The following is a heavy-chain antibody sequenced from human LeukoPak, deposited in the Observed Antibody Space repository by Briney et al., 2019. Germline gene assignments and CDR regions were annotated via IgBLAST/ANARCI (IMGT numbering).Heavy chain of an antibody. Sequence: RAGGSLRLSCAASGFTFSNAWMNWVRQAPGKGLEWVGRIKSKTDGGTTDYAAPVEGRFTISRDDSKNTLYLQMNSLKTEDTAVYYCTGRNYDILTGYLDVWGQGTTVTVSS. J-gene: IGHJ6*02. CDR3: TGRNYDILTGYLDV. CDR1: GFTFSNAW. V-gene: IGHV3-15*07. D-gene: IGHD3-9*01. CDR2: IKSKTDGGTT.